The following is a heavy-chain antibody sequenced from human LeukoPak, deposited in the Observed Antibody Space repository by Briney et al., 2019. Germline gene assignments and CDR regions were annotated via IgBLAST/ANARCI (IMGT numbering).Heavy chain of an antibody. D-gene: IGHD2-2*01. CDR2: IYSGGST. CDR3: ARGLGYCTSTTCLLPFDY. CDR1: GFTVSTYY. Sequence: PGGSLRLSCAASGFTVSTYYMTWVRQAPGKGLECVSVIYSGGSTYHAHSVKGRFTVSRDNSKNTLYLQMNSLRAEDTAMYYCARGLGYCTSTTCLLPFDYWGQGTLVTVSS. V-gene: IGHV3-53*01. J-gene: IGHJ4*02.